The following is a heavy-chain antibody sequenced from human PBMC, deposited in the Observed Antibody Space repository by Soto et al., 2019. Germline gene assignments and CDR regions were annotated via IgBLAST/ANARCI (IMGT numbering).Heavy chain of an antibody. CDR1: GYTFTSYY. CDR2: INPSGGST. CDR3: ARRTVTDLFDY. D-gene: IGHD4-4*01. V-gene: IGHV1-46*03. Sequence: ASVKVSCKASGYTFTSYYMHWVRQAPGQGLEWMGIINPSGGSTSYAQKFQGRVTMTKDTSTSTVYMELSSLRSEDTAVYYCARRTVTDLFDYWGQGTLVTVSS. J-gene: IGHJ4*02.